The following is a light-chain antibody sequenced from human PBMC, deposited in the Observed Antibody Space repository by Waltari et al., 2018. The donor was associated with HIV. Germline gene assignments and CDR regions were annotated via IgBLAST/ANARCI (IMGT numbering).Light chain of an antibody. CDR2: DVS. CDR1: SSDVGGSNY. J-gene: IGLJ1*01. CDR3: SSYTSSSPYA. Sequence: QSALTQPASVSGYPGQSLTISCTGTSSDVGGSNYVSWYQQHPGKAPKLMIYDVSNRPSGVSNRFSGSKSGNTASLTISGLQAEDEADYYCSSYTSSSPYAFGTGTKVTVL. V-gene: IGLV2-14*03.